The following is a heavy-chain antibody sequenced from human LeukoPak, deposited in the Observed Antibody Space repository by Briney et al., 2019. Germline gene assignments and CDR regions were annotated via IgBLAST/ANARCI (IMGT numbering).Heavy chain of an antibody. D-gene: IGHD1-26*01. V-gene: IGHV3-23*01. J-gene: IGHJ4*02. CDR3: ARGESWAFDY. Sequence: PGGSLGLSCAASGFTFSSYAMSWVRQAPGEGLEWVSSITTSGGSTYYADSVKGRFTISRDNAKNSLYLQMYSLRAEDTAVYYCARGESWAFDYWGQGTLVTVSS. CDR1: GFTFSSYA. CDR2: ITTSGGST.